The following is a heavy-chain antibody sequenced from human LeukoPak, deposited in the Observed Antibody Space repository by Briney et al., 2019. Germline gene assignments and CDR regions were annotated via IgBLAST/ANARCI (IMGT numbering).Heavy chain of an antibody. CDR3: ASSESYYYGLGGMDV. CDR2: IYTSGGT. Sequence: TSETLSLTCTVSGGSISSYYWSWIRQPAGKGLEWIGRIYTSGGTNYNPSLKSRVTMSVDTSKNQFSLKLSSVTAADTAVYYCASSESYYYGLGGMDVWGQGTTVTVSS. CDR1: GGSISSYY. J-gene: IGHJ6*02. V-gene: IGHV4-4*07. D-gene: IGHD3-10*01.